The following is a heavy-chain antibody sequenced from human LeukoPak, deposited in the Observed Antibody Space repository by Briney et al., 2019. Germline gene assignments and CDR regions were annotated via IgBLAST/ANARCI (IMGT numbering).Heavy chain of an antibody. CDR1: GYTFTSYG. CDR2: ISAYNGNT. V-gene: IGHV1-18*01. CDR3: ARAPPDRGLDAFDI. Sequence: GASVKVSCKASGYTFTSYGISWVRQAPGQGLEWMGWISAYNGNTNYAQKLQGRVTMTTDTSTSTAYMELRSLRSDDTAVYYCARAPPDRGLDAFDIWGQGTMVTVSS. J-gene: IGHJ3*02. D-gene: IGHD1-14*01.